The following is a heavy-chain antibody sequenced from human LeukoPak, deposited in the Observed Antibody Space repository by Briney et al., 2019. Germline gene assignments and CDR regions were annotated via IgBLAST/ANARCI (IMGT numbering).Heavy chain of an antibody. J-gene: IGHJ5*02. CDR2: INHSGST. V-gene: IGHV4-34*01. CDR3: ARDFDWNDH. D-gene: IGHD3-9*01. CDR1: GGSFSGYY. Sequence: SETLSLTCAVYGGSFSGYYWSWIRQPPGKGLEWIGEINHSGSTYYNPSLKSRVTISVDMSKNQFSLKLSSVTAADTAVYYCARDFDWNDHWGQGTLVTVSS.